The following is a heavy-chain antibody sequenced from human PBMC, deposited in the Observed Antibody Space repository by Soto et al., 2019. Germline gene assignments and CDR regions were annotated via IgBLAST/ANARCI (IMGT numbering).Heavy chain of an antibody. CDR2: IKSKSDGGTT. D-gene: IGHD2-21*01. J-gene: IGHJ6*02. CDR3: ARRDQIAYYYGMDV. Sequence: GGSLRLSCAASGFTLSNAWMSWVRQAPGKGLEWVGRIKSKSDGGTTDYAAPVNGRFTISRDDSKNTLYLQMNSLSAEDTAVYYCARRDQIAYYYGMDVWGQGTTVTVSS. CDR1: GFTLSNAW. V-gene: IGHV3-15*05.